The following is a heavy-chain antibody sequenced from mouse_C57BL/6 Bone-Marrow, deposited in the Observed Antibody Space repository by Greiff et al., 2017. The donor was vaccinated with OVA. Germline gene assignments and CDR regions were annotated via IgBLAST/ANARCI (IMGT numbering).Heavy chain of an antibody. Sequence: QVQLQQSGPELVKPGASVKLSCKASGYTFTSYWMHWVKQRPGQGLEWIGMIHPNSGSTNYNEKFKSKATLTVDKSSSTAYMQLSSLTSEDSAVYYCARQPITTVVAWDFDYWGQGTTLTVSS. CDR1: GYTFTSYW. CDR3: ARQPITTVVAWDFDY. CDR2: IHPNSGST. D-gene: IGHD1-1*01. J-gene: IGHJ2*01. V-gene: IGHV1-64*01.